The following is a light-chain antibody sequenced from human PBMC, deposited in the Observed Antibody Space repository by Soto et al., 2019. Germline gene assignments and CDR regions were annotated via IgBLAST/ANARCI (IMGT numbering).Light chain of an antibody. CDR3: QQRSNWPFT. CDR1: QSVSSY. V-gene: IGKV3-11*01. Sequence: DIVLTQSPASLSLSPGERGTLSCRASQSVSSYLAWYQQKPGQAPRLLIYAAYNRATGITARFSGSGSRTDFTLTISSLEPEDFAVYYCQQRSNWPFTVGPGTQVDIK. CDR2: AAY. J-gene: IGKJ3*01.